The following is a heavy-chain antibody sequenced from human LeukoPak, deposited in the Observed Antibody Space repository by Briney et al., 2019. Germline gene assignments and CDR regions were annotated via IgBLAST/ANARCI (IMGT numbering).Heavy chain of an antibody. CDR1: GGSISGYY. V-gene: IGHV4-59*01. Sequence: SETLSLTCTISGGSISGYYWSWIRQPPGKELEWIGYIHYSGNTNYNPSLKSRVTISVDTSKNQFTLKLNSVTAADTAVYYCARGFTQWLGLFDYWGQGTLVTVSS. J-gene: IGHJ4*02. CDR2: IHYSGNT. D-gene: IGHD6-19*01. CDR3: ARGFTQWLGLFDY.